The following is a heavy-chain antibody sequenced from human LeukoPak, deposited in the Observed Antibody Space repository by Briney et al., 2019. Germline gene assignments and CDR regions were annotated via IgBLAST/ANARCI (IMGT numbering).Heavy chain of an antibody. CDR2: INHSGST. Sequence: SETLSLTCAVYGGSFSGYYWSWIRQPPGKGLEWIGEINHSGSTNYNPSLKSRVTISVDTSKNQFSLKLSSVTAADTAVYYCARGYVSVYWGQGTLVTVSS. D-gene: IGHD5-12*01. J-gene: IGHJ4*02. CDR3: ARGYVSVY. CDR1: GGSFSGYY. V-gene: IGHV4-34*01.